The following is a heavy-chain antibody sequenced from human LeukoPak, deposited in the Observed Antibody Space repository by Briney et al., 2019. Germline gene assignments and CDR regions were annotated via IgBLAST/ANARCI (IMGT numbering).Heavy chain of an antibody. Sequence: GGSLRLSCAASGFTFGSYSMNWVRQAPGKGLEWVSSISSSSSYIYYADSVKGRFTISRDNAKNSLYLQMNSPRAEDTAVYYCALGESTRPFDYWGQGTLVTVSS. CDR2: ISSSSSYI. J-gene: IGHJ4*02. D-gene: IGHD3-10*01. CDR3: ALGESTRPFDY. V-gene: IGHV3-21*01. CDR1: GFTFGSYS.